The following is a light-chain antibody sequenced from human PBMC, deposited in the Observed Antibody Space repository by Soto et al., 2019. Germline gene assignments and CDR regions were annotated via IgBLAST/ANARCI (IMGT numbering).Light chain of an antibody. V-gene: IGKV3-11*01. CDR2: DAS. CDR3: QQRSNWAIT. J-gene: IGKJ4*01. CDR1: QSVSSY. Sequence: ILLTQSPFSLSSSSEALATLSCRASQSVSSYLAWYQQKPGQAPRLLIYDASNRATGIPARFSGSGSGTDFTLTISSLEPEDFAVYYCQQRSNWAITFGGGTKVDI.